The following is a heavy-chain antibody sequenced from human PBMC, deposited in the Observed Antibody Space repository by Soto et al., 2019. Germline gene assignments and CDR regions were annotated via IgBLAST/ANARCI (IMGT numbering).Heavy chain of an antibody. J-gene: IGHJ6*02. D-gene: IGHD6-6*01. V-gene: IGHV3-30*18. CDR1: GFTFSSYG. Sequence: QVQLVESGGGVVQPGRSLRLSCAASGFTFSSYGMHWVRQAPGKGLEWVAVISYDGSNKYYADSVKGRFTISRDNSKNTLYLQMNSLRAEDTAVYYCAKDRGAARRGAYYGMDVWGQGTTVTVSS. CDR3: AKDRGAARRGAYYGMDV. CDR2: ISYDGSNK.